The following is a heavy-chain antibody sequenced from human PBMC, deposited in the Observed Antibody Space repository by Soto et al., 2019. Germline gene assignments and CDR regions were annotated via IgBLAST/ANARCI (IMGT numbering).Heavy chain of an antibody. CDR1: EFSFSNYA. V-gene: IGHV3-23*01. D-gene: IGHD6-25*01. J-gene: IGHJ4*02. CDR3: AKFFVETGSNSGWPWSFHY. Sequence: EVQLLESGGGLVQPGRSLRLSCAASEFSFSNYAMSWVRQAPTQGLDWVSAISGSGGTTYYADSVKGRFTISRDKSKNTLFLQMNRLRAEDPSVYYCAKFFVETGSNSGWPWSFHYWRQGTLVTVSS. CDR2: ISGSGGTT.